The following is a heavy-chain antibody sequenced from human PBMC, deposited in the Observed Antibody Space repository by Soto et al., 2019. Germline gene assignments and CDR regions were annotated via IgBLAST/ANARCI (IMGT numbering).Heavy chain of an antibody. Sequence: GGSLRLSCAASGFTFRSFTMNWVRQAPGKGLERVSTISSNSAYIYYTDALRGRFTISRDNAKNSLHLQMNSLRAEDTAVYYCTRDASRDSIAWCWFDPWGAGTLVTVSS. D-gene: IGHD2-8*02. V-gene: IGHV3-21*01. CDR2: ISSNSAYI. CDR3: TRDASRDSIAWCWFDP. CDR1: GFTFRSFT. J-gene: IGHJ5*02.